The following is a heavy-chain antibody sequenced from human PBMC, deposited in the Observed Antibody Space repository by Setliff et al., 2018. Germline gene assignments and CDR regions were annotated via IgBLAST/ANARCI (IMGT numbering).Heavy chain of an antibody. V-gene: IGHV4-38-2*02. J-gene: IGHJ4*02. Sequence: ASETLSLTCAVSGYSISSGYYWGWIRQPPGKGLEWIGSIYHSGSTYYNPSLKSRVTISVDTSKNQFSLKLSSVTAADTAVYYCARDFYYTSGKVGLTDYWGQGTLVTVSS. CDR2: IYHSGST. CDR1: GYSISSGYY. D-gene: IGHD3-10*01. CDR3: ARDFYYTSGKVGLTDY.